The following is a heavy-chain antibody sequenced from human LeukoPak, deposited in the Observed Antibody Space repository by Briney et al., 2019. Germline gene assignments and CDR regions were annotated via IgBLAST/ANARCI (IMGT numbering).Heavy chain of an antibody. CDR3: AREYGDFDY. D-gene: IGHD4-17*01. CDR2: LHYGGST. V-gene: IGHV4-59*12. Sequence: SETLSLTCTVSGDSISSYYWSWIRQPPGKGLEWLVYLHYGGSTNYNPSLKSRVTMSIDTSKNQFSLKLNSVTAADTAVYYCAREYGDFDYWGQGTLVTVSS. J-gene: IGHJ4*02. CDR1: GDSISSYY.